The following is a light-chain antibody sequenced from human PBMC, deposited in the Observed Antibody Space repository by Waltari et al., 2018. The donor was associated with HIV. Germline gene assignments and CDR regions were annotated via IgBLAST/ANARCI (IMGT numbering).Light chain of an antibody. CDR1: SSNTGTYNL. CDR2: EVS. CDR3: CSYAGSSTLV. J-gene: IGLJ3*02. Sequence: QSALTHPASVSGSPGQSITIPCTGTSSNTGTYNLVSWLQQHPGKAPKTLIYEVSQRPSGVSNRFSGSKSGNTASLTISGLQAEDEADYYCCSYAGSSTLVFGGGTKVTVL. V-gene: IGLV2-23*02.